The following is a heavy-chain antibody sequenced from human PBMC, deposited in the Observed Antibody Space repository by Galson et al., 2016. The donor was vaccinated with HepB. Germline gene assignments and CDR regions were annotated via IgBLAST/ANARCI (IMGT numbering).Heavy chain of an antibody. V-gene: IGHV3-48*04. CDR1: GFTFSTFS. J-gene: IGHJ4*02. D-gene: IGHD2-15*01. CDR3: ARPCSGGSCYAV. Sequence: SLRLSCAASGFTFSTFSMNWVRQAPGRGLEWASYISSSSSTTYYADSVKGRFTISRDNAKNSLYLQMNSLRAEDTAVYYCARPCSGGSCYAVWGQGTLVAVSS. CDR2: ISSSSSTT.